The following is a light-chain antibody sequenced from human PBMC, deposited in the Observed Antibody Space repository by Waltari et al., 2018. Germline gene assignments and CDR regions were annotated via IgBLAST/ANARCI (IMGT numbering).Light chain of an antibody. CDR3: LQYSNSPWT. V-gene: IGKV1-17*01. CDR1: QGITTY. J-gene: IGKJ1*01. CDR2: ASS. Sequence: IQMTQSPFSLSAAVGDRVTITCRASQGITTYLNWYQQKPGKAPKRLIYASSNLEGGVPSRFSGRGSGTDFTLTISSLQPEDFATYYCLQYSNSPWTFGQGTKVEIK.